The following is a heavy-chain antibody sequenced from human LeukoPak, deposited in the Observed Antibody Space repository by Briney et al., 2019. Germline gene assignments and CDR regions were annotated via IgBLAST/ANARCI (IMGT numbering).Heavy chain of an antibody. CDR3: IRGGVAANNYYYYMDV. CDR1: GLTFSSYA. D-gene: IGHD2-15*01. Sequence: GGSLRLSCAASGLTFSSYAMSWVRQPPGEGLEWVSAISGSGGSTYYADSVKGRFTISRDNSKKTLYLQMNSLRAEDTAVYFCIRGGVAANNYYYYMDVWGRGTTVIVSS. V-gene: IGHV3-23*01. CDR2: ISGSGGST. J-gene: IGHJ6*03.